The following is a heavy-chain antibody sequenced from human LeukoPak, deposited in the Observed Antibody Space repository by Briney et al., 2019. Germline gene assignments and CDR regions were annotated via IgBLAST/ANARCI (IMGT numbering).Heavy chain of an antibody. CDR1: GFTFSSYA. CDR3: ARDYCSGGSCYWFDP. D-gene: IGHD2-15*01. Sequence: GRSLRLSCAASGFTFSSYAMHWVRQAPGNGLEWVAVISYDGSNKYYADSVNGRFTISRDNSKNTLYLQMNSLGAEDTGVYYCARDYCSGGSCYWFDPWGQGTLVTVSS. CDR2: ISYDGSNK. V-gene: IGHV3-30*04. J-gene: IGHJ5*02.